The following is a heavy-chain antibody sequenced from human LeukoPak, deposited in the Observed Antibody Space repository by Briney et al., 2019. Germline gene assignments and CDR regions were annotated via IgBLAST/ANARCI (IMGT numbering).Heavy chain of an antibody. CDR3: SKDLPDYGDYIEGY. Sequence: GGSLRLSCAPSGFTFSSFAMSWVRQAPGKGLEGVSTISGSGGSTNYADSVKGRFTFSRDNSKNTLYLQMNSLRAEDTALYYFSKDLPDYGDYIEGYWGQGTLVTVSS. J-gene: IGHJ4*02. CDR1: GFTFSSFA. CDR2: ISGSGGST. V-gene: IGHV3-23*01. D-gene: IGHD4-17*01.